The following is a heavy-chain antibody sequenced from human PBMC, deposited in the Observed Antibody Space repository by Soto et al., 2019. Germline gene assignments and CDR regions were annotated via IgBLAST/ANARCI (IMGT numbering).Heavy chain of an antibody. CDR2: IYYSGST. Sequence: SETLSLTCTVSGGSISSGDYYWSWIRQPPGKGLEWIGYIYYSGSTYYNPSLKSRVTISVDTSKNQFSLKLSSVTAADTAVYYCASTIFGVVSLDYWGQGTQVTVSS. CDR3: ASTIFGVVSLDY. J-gene: IGHJ4*02. V-gene: IGHV4-30-4*01. D-gene: IGHD3-3*01. CDR1: GGSISSGDYY.